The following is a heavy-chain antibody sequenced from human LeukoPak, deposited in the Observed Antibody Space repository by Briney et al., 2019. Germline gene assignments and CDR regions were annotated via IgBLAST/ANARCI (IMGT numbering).Heavy chain of an antibody. V-gene: IGHV3-20*04. Sequence: GGSLRRSCAASGFTFDDYGMSWVRQAPGKGLEWVSGIKWNGGSTGYADSVKGRFTISRDNAKNSLYLQMNSLRAEDTALYYCARRIVVVPHNRAPYNWFDPWGQGTLVTVSS. CDR2: IKWNGGST. CDR3: ARRIVVVPHNRAPYNWFDP. J-gene: IGHJ5*02. CDR1: GFTFDDYG. D-gene: IGHD2-15*01.